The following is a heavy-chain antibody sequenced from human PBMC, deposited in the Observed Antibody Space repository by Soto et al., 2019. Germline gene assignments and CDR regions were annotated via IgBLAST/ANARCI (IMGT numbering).Heavy chain of an antibody. J-gene: IGHJ4*02. CDR2: INHSGST. Sequence: PSETLSLTCAVYGGSFSGYYWSWIRQPPGKGLEWIGEINHSGSTNYNPSLKGRVTISVDTSKNQFSLKLSSVTTADTAVYYCARGALRWFDYWGQGTLVTVSS. CDR1: GGSFSGYY. CDR3: ARGALRWFDY. V-gene: IGHV4-34*01. D-gene: IGHD2-15*01.